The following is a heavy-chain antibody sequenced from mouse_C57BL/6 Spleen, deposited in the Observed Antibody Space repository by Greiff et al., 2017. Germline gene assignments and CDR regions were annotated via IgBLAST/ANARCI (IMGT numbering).Heavy chain of an antibody. V-gene: IGHV14-2*01. J-gene: IGHJ2*01. CDR2: IDPEDGET. Sequence: VQLQQSGAELVKPGASVKLSCTASGFNIKDYYMHWVKQRTEQGLEWIGRIDPEDGETKYAPKFQGKATITADTSSNTASLQLSSLTSEDTAVYYCARAGTTVGDFDDWGQGTTLTVSS. CDR3: ARAGTTVGDFDD. D-gene: IGHD1-1*01. CDR1: GFNIKDYY.